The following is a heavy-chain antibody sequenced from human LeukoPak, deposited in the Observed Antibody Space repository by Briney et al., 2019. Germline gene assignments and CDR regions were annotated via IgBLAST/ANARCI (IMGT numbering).Heavy chain of an antibody. CDR3: ARDDPFDY. CDR2: IYSGGST. J-gene: IGHJ4*02. V-gene: IGHV3-66*01. CDR1: GFTFSSYG. Sequence: PGGSLRLSCAASGFTFSSYGMHWVRQAPGKGLEWVSVIYSGGSTYYADSVKGRLTISRDNSKNTLYLQMNSLRAEDTAVYYCARDDPFDYWGQGTLVTVSS.